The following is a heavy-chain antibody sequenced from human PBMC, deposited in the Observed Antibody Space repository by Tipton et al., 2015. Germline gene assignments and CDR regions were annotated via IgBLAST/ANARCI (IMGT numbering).Heavy chain of an antibody. CDR1: GFTFSTYW. D-gene: IGHD3-3*01. CDR3: ARRYYDFWSGCFDY. V-gene: IGHV3-7*05. Sequence: SLRLSCAASGFTFSTYWMSWVRQAPGKGLEWVANIKQDGSEKYYVDSVKGRFTISRDNAKNSLYLQMNSLRAEDTAMYYCARRYYDFWSGCFDYWGQGTLVTVSS. J-gene: IGHJ4*02. CDR2: IKQDGSEK.